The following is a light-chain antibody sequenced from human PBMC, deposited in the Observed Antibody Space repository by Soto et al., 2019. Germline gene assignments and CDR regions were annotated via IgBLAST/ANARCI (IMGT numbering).Light chain of an antibody. CDR2: GAS. Sequence: EIVLTQSPGTLYLSPGERATLSCRASQSVSSSYLAWYQQKPGQAPRLLIYGASSRATGIPDRFSGSESGTDFSLTISRLEPEDCAVYYCQQYGSSPRTFGQGTKVEIK. CDR3: QQYGSSPRT. J-gene: IGKJ1*01. CDR1: QSVSSSY. V-gene: IGKV3-20*01.